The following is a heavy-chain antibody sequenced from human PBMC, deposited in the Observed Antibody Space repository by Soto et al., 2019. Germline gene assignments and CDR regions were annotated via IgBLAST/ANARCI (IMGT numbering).Heavy chain of an antibody. D-gene: IGHD3-10*01. J-gene: IGHJ6*02. CDR1: GFTFSSYE. CDR2: ISSSGSTI. Sequence: PGGSLRLSCAASGFTFSSYEMNWVRQAPGKGLEWVSYISSSGSTIYYADSVKGRFTISRDNAKNSLYLQMNSLRAEDTAVYYCARDLNGWGSIYYYYYGMDVWGQGAKVPDSS. CDR3: ARDLNGWGSIYYYYYGMDV. V-gene: IGHV3-48*03.